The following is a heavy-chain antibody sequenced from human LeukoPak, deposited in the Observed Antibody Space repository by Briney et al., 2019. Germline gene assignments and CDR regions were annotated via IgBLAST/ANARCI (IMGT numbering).Heavy chain of an antibody. CDR1: GFTFNNAW. CDR2: TKNRANSYTT. Sequence: GGSLRLSCAASGFTFNNAWMSWVRQAPGKGLEWVGRTKNRANSYTTEYAASVKGRFNISREDSKNSLLLQMNSLKTEDTAIYYCVASIISPSNYWGLGTLVTVSS. J-gene: IGHJ4*02. CDR3: VASIISPSNY. D-gene: IGHD3-10*01. V-gene: IGHV3-72*01.